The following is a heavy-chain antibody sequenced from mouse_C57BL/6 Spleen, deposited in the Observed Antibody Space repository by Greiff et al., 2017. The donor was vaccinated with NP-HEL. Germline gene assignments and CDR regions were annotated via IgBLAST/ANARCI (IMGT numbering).Heavy chain of an antibody. CDR1: GFSLTRYG. V-gene: IGHV2-2*01. Sequence: QVQLKESGPGLVQPSQSLSISCTVSGFSLTRYGVHWVRQSPGKGLEWLGVIWSGGSTDYNAAFISRLSISKDNSKSQVFFKMNSLQADDTAIYYCARNFGSSGSYFDYWGQGTTLTVSS. CDR2: IWSGGST. D-gene: IGHD3-2*02. J-gene: IGHJ2*01. CDR3: ARNFGSSGSYFDY.